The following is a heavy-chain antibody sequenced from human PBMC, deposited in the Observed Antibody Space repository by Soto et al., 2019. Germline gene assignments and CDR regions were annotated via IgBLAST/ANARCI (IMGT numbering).Heavy chain of an antibody. V-gene: IGHV3-48*02. Sequence: GGSLRLSCAASGFTFSSYSMNWVRQAPGKGLEWVSYISSSSSTIYYADSVKGRFTISRDNAKNSLYLQMNSLRDEDTAVYYCARRKQLVLSYYYGMDVWGQGTTVTVSS. CDR3: ARRKQLVLSYYYGMDV. CDR1: GFTFSSYS. CDR2: ISSSSSTI. J-gene: IGHJ6*02. D-gene: IGHD6-6*01.